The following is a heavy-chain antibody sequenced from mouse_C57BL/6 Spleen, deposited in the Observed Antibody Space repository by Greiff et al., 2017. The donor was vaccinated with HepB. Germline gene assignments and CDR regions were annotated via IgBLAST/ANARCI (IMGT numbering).Heavy chain of an antibody. Sequence: QVQLQQPGAELVRPGSSVKLSCKASGYTFTSYWMDWVKQRPGQGLEWIGNIYPSDSETHYNQKFKDKATLTVDKSSSTAYMQLSSLTSEDSAVYYCARSSTDYYAMDYWGQGTSVTVSS. D-gene: IGHD1-1*01. V-gene: IGHV1-61*01. CDR3: ARSSTDYYAMDY. CDR1: GYTFTSYW. CDR2: IYPSDSET. J-gene: IGHJ4*01.